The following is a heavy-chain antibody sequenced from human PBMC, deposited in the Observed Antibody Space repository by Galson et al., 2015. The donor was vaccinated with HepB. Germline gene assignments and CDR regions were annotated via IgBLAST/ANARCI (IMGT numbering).Heavy chain of an antibody. CDR1: GFTFSSYA. CDR3: VKDVGYSYSSAWRHFDN. CDR2: INGNGGST. V-gene: IGHV3-64D*06. J-gene: IGHJ4*02. D-gene: IGHD6-19*01. Sequence: SLRLPCAASGFTFSSYAMHWVRQAPGRGLEHVSGINGNGGSTYYADSVNGRFTISRDNSKNTLYLQMSSLRAEDTAVFYCVKDVGYSYSSAWRHFDNWGQGTLVTVSS.